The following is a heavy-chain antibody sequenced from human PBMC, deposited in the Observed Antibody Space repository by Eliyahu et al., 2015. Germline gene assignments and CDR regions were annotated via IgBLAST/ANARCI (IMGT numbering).Heavy chain of an antibody. D-gene: IGHD6-13*01. CDR2: ISSTSSYT. Sequence: QVQLVESGGDLVRPGGSLRLXCVVSGFTFSDYYMTCIRQAPGKGLQWISYISSTSSYTNYGDSVKGRFTISRDNAKNSLYLQMNNLRVEDTAVYYCATHKLGKPDYWGQGTLVTVSS. CDR3: ATHKLGKPDY. V-gene: IGHV3-11*06. J-gene: IGHJ4*02. CDR1: GFTFSDYY.